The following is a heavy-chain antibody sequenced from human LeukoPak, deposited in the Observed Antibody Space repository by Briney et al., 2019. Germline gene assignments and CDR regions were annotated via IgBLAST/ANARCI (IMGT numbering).Heavy chain of an antibody. J-gene: IGHJ4*02. V-gene: IGHV3-7*01. CDR2: IKQDGSEK. CDR3: ARDLGSSLDY. Sequence: GGSLRLSCAASGFTFSSYWMNWVRQAPGKGLEWVANIKQDGSEKYYVDSVKGRFTISRDNSKNTLYLQMNSLRAEDTAVYYCARDLGSSLDYWGQGTLVTVSS. CDR1: GFTFSSYW. D-gene: IGHD6-13*01.